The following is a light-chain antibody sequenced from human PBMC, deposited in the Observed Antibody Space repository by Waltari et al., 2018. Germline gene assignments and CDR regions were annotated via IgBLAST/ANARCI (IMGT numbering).Light chain of an antibody. J-gene: IGKJ2*01. Sequence: VLTQSPGTLSLSPGERATLSCRASQSVDAGVLAWFQQKPGQSPRLLLYGTSTRAAGVPDRFSGSGSETDFTLTISTLEPEDFAVYYCQQYRWAPHTFGQGTKLEIK. CDR3: QQYRWAPHT. CDR2: GTS. CDR1: QSVDAGV. V-gene: IGKV3-20*01.